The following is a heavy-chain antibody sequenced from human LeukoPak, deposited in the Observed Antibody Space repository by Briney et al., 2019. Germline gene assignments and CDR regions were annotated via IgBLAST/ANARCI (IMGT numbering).Heavy chain of an antibody. V-gene: IGHV4-31*03. CDR2: IYYGGRP. CDR1: GASISSGGYY. D-gene: IGHD5-12*01. Sequence: PSQTLSLTCIVSGASISSGGYYWTWIRQHPGKGLEWIGYIYYGGRPYYNPSLKSRVTISVDTSQNQFSLELTSTTAADTAVYYCARVMWLPYYYMDVWGKGTTVTVSS. J-gene: IGHJ6*03. CDR3: ARVMWLPYYYMDV.